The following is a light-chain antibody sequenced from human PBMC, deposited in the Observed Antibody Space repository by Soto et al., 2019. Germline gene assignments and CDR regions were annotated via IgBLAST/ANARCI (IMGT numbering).Light chain of an antibody. Sequence: DIQMTQSPSSLSASVRDRVTITCQASQDITSYLNWYQHKPGKAPKLLIYDASILEAGVPSRFSGSGSETDFTCTISSLQPEDVATYYCQKCDYLPIFGPGTTVDFK. CDR3: QKCDYLPI. V-gene: IGKV1-33*01. J-gene: IGKJ3*01. CDR1: QDITSY. CDR2: DAS.